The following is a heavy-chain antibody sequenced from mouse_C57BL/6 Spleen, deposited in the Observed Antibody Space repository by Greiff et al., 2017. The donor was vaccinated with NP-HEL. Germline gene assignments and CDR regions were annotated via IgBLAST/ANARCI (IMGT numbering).Heavy chain of an antibody. Sequence: VKLQESGAELVKPGASVKMSCKASGYTFTTYPIEWMKQNHGKSLEWIGNFHPYNDDTKYNEKFKGKATLTVEKSSSTVYLELSRLTSDDSAVYYCARGGPYYSNSWFAYWGQGTLVTVSA. V-gene: IGHV1-47*01. D-gene: IGHD2-5*01. CDR1: GYTFTTYP. CDR2: FHPYNDDT. CDR3: ARGGPYYSNSWFAY. J-gene: IGHJ3*01.